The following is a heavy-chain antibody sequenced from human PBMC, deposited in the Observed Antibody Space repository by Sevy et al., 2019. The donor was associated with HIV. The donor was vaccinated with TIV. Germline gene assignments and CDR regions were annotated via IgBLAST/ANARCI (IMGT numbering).Heavy chain of an antibody. CDR3: AKGIGYSGYETDY. D-gene: IGHD5-12*01. Sequence: GGSLRLSCAASGFTFSSYAMSWVRQAPGKGLEWVSAISGSGISTYYADSVKGRFTISRDNSKNTQYLQMNNLRAEDTAVFYCAKGIGYSGYETDYWGQGTLVTVSS. J-gene: IGHJ4*02. CDR1: GFTFSSYA. CDR2: ISGSGIST. V-gene: IGHV3-23*01.